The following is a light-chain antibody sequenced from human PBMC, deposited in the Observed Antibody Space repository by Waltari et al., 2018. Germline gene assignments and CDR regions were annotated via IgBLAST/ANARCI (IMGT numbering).Light chain of an antibody. Sequence: DIQMSQSPSSLSASVGDRVTITCRASQGINNLLHWYQQRPGKAPKLLISSANNLVSGVPSRFSGSGSGTEFTLTISSLQPEDFATYYCQQGDNYPFTFGPGTKLDI. CDR2: SAN. J-gene: IGKJ3*01. CDR3: QQGDNYPFT. V-gene: IGKV1-17*01. CDR1: QGINNL.